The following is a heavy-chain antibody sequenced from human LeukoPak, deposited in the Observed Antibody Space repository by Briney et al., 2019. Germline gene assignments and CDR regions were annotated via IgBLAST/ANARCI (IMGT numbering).Heavy chain of an antibody. CDR2: IIPIFGTA. D-gene: IGHD3-10*01. CDR3: ARGGSGRSMVRGVIITSLDY. J-gene: IGHJ4*02. CDR1: GGTFSSYA. Sequence: SVKVSCKASGGTFSSYAISWVRQAPGQGLEWMGGIIPIFGTANYAQKFQGRVTITADESTSTAYMELSSLRSEDTAVYYCARGGSGRSMVRGVIITSLDYWGQGTLVTVSS. V-gene: IGHV1-69*13.